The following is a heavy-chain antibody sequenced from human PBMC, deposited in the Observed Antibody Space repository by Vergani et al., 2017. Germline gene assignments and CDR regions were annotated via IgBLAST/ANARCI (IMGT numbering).Heavy chain of an antibody. CDR2: ISGRGGST. Sequence: EVQLLESGGGLVQPGGSLRLSCAASGFTFSSYIMSWVRQAPGKGLEWVSAISGRGGSTYYADSVKGRFTISRDNSKNTLHLQMNSLRVEDTAVYYCAKVSGDCSSTSCLNDYFDYWGQGTLVTASS. V-gene: IGHV3-23*01. J-gene: IGHJ4*02. D-gene: IGHD2-2*01. CDR1: GFTFSSYI. CDR3: AKVSGDCSSTSCLNDYFDY.